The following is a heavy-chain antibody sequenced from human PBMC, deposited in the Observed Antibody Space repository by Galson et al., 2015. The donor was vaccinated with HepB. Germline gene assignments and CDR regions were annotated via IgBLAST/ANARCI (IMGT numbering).Heavy chain of an antibody. CDR1: GYTFTSYY. CDR2: INPSGGST. Sequence: SVKVSCKASGYTFTSYYMHWVRQAPGQGLEWMGIINPSGGSTSYAQKFQGRVTMTRDTSTSTVYMELSSLRSEDTAVYYCAKTGDAYCGGDCSPYYWGQGTLVTVSS. J-gene: IGHJ4*02. V-gene: IGHV1-46*01. D-gene: IGHD2-21*02. CDR3: AKTGDAYCGGDCSPYY.